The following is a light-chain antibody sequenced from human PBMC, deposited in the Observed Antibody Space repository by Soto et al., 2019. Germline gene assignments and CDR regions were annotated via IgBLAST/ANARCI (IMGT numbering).Light chain of an antibody. CDR2: DVA. CDR1: SSDVGGSNF. Sequence: QSALTQPASVSASPGQSITISCTGTSSDVGGSNFVSWYQQHPGKPPKLIIYDVATRPSGVSNRFSGSKSGSTASLIISRLQTEDEADYYCVSFTPSTTYVFGSGTQLNVL. V-gene: IGLV2-14*03. CDR3: VSFTPSTTYV. J-gene: IGLJ1*01.